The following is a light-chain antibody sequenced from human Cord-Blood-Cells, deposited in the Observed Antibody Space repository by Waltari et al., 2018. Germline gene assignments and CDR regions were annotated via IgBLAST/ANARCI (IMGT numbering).Light chain of an antibody. V-gene: IGKV1-39*01. J-gene: IGKJ1*01. CDR1: QSISSY. CDR2: AAS. CDR3: QQSYSTPPT. Sequence: DIQMTQSPPSLSESVGDRVTITCRASQSISSYLNWYQQKPGKAPKLLIYAASSLQSGVPSRFSGSGSGTDFTLTISSLQPEDFATYYCQQSYSTPPTFGQGTKVEIK.